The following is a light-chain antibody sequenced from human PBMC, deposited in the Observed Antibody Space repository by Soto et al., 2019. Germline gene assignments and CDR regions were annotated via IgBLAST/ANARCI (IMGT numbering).Light chain of an antibody. V-gene: IGKV3-20*01. Sequence: EIVVTQSPGTLSLSPGERAILSCRASQSVSSSYLAWYQQKPGQAPRLLIYGASSRATGIPDRFSGSGSGTDFTLTISRLEPEDFAVYYCQQYGSSPTFGQGTKV. CDR3: QQYGSSPT. CDR2: GAS. CDR1: QSVSSSY. J-gene: IGKJ1*01.